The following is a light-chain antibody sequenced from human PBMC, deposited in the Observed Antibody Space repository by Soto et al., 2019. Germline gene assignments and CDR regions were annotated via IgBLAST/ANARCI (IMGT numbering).Light chain of an antibody. J-gene: IGKJ1*01. CDR2: DAT. CDR1: QSVSSY. V-gene: IGKV3-11*01. Sequence: DIVLTQSPATLSLSPGERATLSCRASQSVSSYLAWYQQKPGQAPRLLISDATNRATGIPARFSGSGSGTDFTLTISRMEPEDFAVYYCQQYNNWPSFGQGTKVDI. CDR3: QQYNNWPS.